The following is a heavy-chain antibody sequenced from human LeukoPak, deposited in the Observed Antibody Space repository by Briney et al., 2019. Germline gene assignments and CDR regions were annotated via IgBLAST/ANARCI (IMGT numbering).Heavy chain of an antibody. CDR2: ISSRGSTI. CDR3: ARDDYGDYPPDYYYYGMDV. CDR1: GFTFSDYY. V-gene: IGHV3-11*04. D-gene: IGHD4-17*01. Sequence: GGSLRLSCTASGFTFSDYYMSWIRQAPGKGLEWVSYISSRGSTIYYADSVKGRFTISRDNAKNSLYLQMNSLRAEDTAVYYCARDDYGDYPPDYYYYGMDVWGQGTTVTVSS. J-gene: IGHJ6*02.